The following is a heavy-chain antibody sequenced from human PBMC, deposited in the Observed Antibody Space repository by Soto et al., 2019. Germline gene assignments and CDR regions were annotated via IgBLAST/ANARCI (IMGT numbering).Heavy chain of an antibody. J-gene: IGHJ6*02. Sequence: EVPLLESGGGLVQPGGSLRLSCAASGFTFSNYALSWVRQAPGKGLEWVSGIRGSGGSTYYADSVKGRFTISRDNSKNTLYLQMNSLRAEDTAVYYCAKERTYYYGSGSYHHYGMDVWGQGTTVTVSS. D-gene: IGHD3-10*01. V-gene: IGHV3-23*01. CDR3: AKERTYYYGSGSYHHYGMDV. CDR1: GFTFSNYA. CDR2: IRGSGGST.